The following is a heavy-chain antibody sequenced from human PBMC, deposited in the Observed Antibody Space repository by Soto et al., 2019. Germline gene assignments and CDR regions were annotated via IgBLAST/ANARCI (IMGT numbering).Heavy chain of an antibody. CDR1: GFTFDDYA. V-gene: IGHV3-9*01. J-gene: IGHJ6*02. Sequence: SLRLSCAASGFTFDDYAMHWVRQAPGKGLEWVSGISWNSGSIGYADSVKGRFTISRDNAKNTLYLQMNSLRAEDTALYYCAKDLMEGRYFDWLLAYGMDVWGQGTTVTVSS. CDR3: AKDLMEGRYFDWLLAYGMDV. CDR2: ISWNSGSI. D-gene: IGHD3-9*01.